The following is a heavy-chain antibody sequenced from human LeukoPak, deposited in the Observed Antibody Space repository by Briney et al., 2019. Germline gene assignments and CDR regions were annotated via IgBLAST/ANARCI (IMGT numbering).Heavy chain of an antibody. CDR1: GFAFTNSA. D-gene: IGHD3-10*01. CDR2: IVVGNGDT. Sequence: SVKVSCKASGFAFTNSAMQWVRQARGQRLEWIGWIVVGNGDTNYAQKFQERVTITRDMSSSTAYMELSSLRSEDTAVYYCAADWASSGFYYYGMDVWGQGTTVTVSS. J-gene: IGHJ6*02. CDR3: AADWASSGFYYYGMDV. V-gene: IGHV1-58*02.